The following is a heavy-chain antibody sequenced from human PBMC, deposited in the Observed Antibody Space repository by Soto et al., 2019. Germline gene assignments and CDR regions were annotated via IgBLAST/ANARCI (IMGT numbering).Heavy chain of an antibody. D-gene: IGHD3-16*02. CDR1: GFTFSSYA. CDR3: AKALGELSPESYDY. Sequence: QEQLVESGGGVVQPGRSLRLSCAASGFTFSSYAMHWVHQAPGKGLEWVAVISYDGSDKYHADSVKGRFTISRDNSKNTLNLQMNSLRADDTAVYYCAKALGELSPESYDYWGQGTLITVSS. V-gene: IGHV3-30*18. CDR2: ISYDGSDK. J-gene: IGHJ4*02.